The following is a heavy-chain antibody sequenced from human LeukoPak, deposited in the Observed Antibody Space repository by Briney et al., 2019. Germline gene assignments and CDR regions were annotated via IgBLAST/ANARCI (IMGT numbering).Heavy chain of an antibody. CDR3: ARGEYSSSSGFDY. CDR2: RWYDGSNK. CDR1: GFTFNTYG. Sequence: GGSLRLSCAASGFTFNTYGMHWVRQARGKGLEWVAVRWYDGSNKYYADSVKGRFTISRDNSKNTLYLQMNSLRAEDTAVYYCARGEYSSSSGFDYWGQGTLVTVSS. D-gene: IGHD6-6*01. J-gene: IGHJ4*02. V-gene: IGHV3-33*01.